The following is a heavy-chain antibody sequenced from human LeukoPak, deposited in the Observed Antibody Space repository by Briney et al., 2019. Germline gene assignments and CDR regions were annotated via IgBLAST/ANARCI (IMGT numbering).Heavy chain of an antibody. D-gene: IGHD3-10*01. V-gene: IGHV3-23*01. CDR3: AKRGVVIRVILVGFHKEAYYFDS. J-gene: IGHJ4*02. CDR2: ISGSGGGT. Sequence: PGGSLRLSCAVSGITLSNYGMSWVRQAPGKGLEWVAGISGSGGGTNYADSVKGRFTISRDNPKNTLYLQMNSLGAEDTAVYFCAKRGVVIRVILVGFHKEAYYFDSWDQGALVTVSS. CDR1: GITLSNYG.